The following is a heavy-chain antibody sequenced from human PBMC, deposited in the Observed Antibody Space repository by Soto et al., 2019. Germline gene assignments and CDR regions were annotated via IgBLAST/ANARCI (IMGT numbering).Heavy chain of an antibody. CDR2: INHSGST. CDR3: ARGWGRIFDY. Sequence: QVQLQQWGAGLLKPSETLSLTCAVYGGSFRGYYWNWIRQPPGKGLEWIGEINHSGSTNYSPSLKSRVTLSVDTSKNQFYLKLSSVTAADTAVCYCARGWGRIFDYWGQGTLVTVSS. V-gene: IGHV4-34*01. D-gene: IGHD7-27*01. CDR1: GGSFRGYY. J-gene: IGHJ4*02.